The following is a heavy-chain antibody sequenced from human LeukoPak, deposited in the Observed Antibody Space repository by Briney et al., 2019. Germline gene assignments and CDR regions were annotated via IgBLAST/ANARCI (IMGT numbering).Heavy chain of an antibody. CDR3: AMQGYYDSSGRHFDY. J-gene: IGHJ4*02. Sequence: GGSLRLSCAASGFTVSSNYMSWVRQAPGKGLEWVSVIYSGGSTYYADSVKGRFTISRDYSKNTLYLQMNSLRAEDTAVYYCAMQGYYDSSGRHFDYWGQGTLVTVSS. CDR1: GFTVSSNY. V-gene: IGHV3-66*02. CDR2: IYSGGST. D-gene: IGHD3-22*01.